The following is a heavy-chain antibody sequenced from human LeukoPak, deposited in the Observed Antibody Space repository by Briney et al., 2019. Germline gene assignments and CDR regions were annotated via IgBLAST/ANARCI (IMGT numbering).Heavy chain of an antibody. J-gene: IGHJ4*02. CDR3: ASGVGATAPGY. CDR1: GFTFSSYS. Sequence: GGSLRLSCAASGFTFSSYSMNWVRQAPGKGLEWVAVISYDGSNKYYADSVKGRFTISRDNSKNTLYLQMNSLRAEDTAVYYCASGVGATAPGYWGQGTLVTVSS. V-gene: IGHV3-30*03. CDR2: ISYDGSNK. D-gene: IGHD1-26*01.